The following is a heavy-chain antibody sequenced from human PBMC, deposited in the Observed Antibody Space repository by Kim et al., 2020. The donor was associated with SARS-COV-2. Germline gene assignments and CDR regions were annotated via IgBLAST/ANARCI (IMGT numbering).Heavy chain of an antibody. CDR2: ISSSSSTI. CDR3: ARDGDCSSTSCYFGYYYYGMDV. J-gene: IGHJ6*02. CDR1: GFTFSSYS. D-gene: IGHD2-2*01. Sequence: GGSLRLSCAASGFTFSSYSMNWVRQAPGKGLEWVSYISSSSSTIYYADSVKGRFTISRDNAKNSLYLQMNSLRDEDTAVYYCARDGDCSSTSCYFGYYYYGMDVWGQGTTVTVSS. V-gene: IGHV3-48*02.